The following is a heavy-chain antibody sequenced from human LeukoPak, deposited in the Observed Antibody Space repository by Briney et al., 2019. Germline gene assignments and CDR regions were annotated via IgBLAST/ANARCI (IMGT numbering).Heavy chain of an antibody. CDR2: IYYSGST. CDR3: ARDRQQWLVRWEARNHFDY. V-gene: IGHV4-30-4*07. CDR1: GGSISSGGYS. D-gene: IGHD6-19*01. Sequence: SETLSLTCAVSGGSISSGGYSWSWIRQPPGKGLEWIGYIYYSGSTYYNPSLKSRVTISVDTSKNQFSLKLSSVTAADTAVYYCARDRQQWLVRWEARNHFDYWGQGTLVTVSS. J-gene: IGHJ4*02.